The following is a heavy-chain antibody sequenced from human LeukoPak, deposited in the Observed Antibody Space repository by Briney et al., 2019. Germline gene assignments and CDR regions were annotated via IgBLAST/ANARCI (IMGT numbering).Heavy chain of an antibody. CDR3: ARVPVHPAYYFDY. J-gene: IGHJ4*02. CDR1: GGTFISYS. D-gene: IGHD6-19*01. Sequence: SVKVSCKASGGTFISYSISWVRQPPRQGLEWMGGIIPIFGTANYAQKSQGRVTITADESTSTAYTEPSSLRSEDTAVYYCARVPVHPAYYFDYWGQGTLVTVSS. CDR2: IIPIFGTA. V-gene: IGHV1-69*13.